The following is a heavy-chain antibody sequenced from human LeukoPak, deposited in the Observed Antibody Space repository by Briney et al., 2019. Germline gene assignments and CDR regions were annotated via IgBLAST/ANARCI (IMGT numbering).Heavy chain of an antibody. CDR1: GFTFSTYW. Sequence: GGSLRLSCAASGFTFSTYWMHWVRQAPGKGLVWVSRISSDGSITGYADSVKGRFTISRDNAKNTLYLQMDSLRAEDTAVYYCARHLNYYLDYWGQGTLVTVSS. V-gene: IGHV3-74*01. CDR2: ISSDGSIT. J-gene: IGHJ4*02. CDR3: ARHLNYYLDY. D-gene: IGHD3-10*01.